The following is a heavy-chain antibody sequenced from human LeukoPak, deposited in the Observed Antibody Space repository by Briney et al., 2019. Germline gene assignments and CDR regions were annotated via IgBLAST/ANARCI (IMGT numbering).Heavy chain of an antibody. CDR2: IKEDGGEK. Sequence: SGGSLRLSCAASGFTFSTYWMSWVRQAPGKGPERVANIKEDGGEKYYVDSVKGRFTVSRDNAKNSLYLEMNSLRAEDTAVYYCARDVASVPEYWGQGTLCTVSS. J-gene: IGHJ4*02. D-gene: IGHD2-2*01. CDR1: GFTFSTYW. CDR3: ARDVASVPEY. V-gene: IGHV3-7*01.